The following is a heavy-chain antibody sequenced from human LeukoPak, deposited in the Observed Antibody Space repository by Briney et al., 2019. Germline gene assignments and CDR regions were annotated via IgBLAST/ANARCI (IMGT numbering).Heavy chain of an antibody. Sequence: SVKVSCKASGGTFSSYTISWVRQAPGQGLEWMGRIIPILGIANYAQKFQGRVTITADKSTSTAYMELSSLGSEDTAVYYCARAHGTHSSGYYDYWGQGTLVTVSS. V-gene: IGHV1-69*02. CDR3: ARAHGTHSSGYYDY. D-gene: IGHD3-22*01. CDR2: IIPILGIA. J-gene: IGHJ4*02. CDR1: GGTFSSYT.